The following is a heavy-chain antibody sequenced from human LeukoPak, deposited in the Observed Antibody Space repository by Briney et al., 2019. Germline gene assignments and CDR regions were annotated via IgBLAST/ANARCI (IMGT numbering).Heavy chain of an antibody. J-gene: IGHJ2*01. V-gene: IGHV4-59*12. D-gene: IGHD4-17*01. CDR2: IFYKGNT. CDR1: GYDSISTYY. CDR3: ARSDGDYWRYFDL. Sequence: PSETLSLTCSVSGYDSISTYYWNWIRQPPGEGLEWIGQIFYKGNTNYNPSLESRVTMSVDTSKNEFSLKLSSVTAADTAVYYCARSDGDYWRYFDLWGRGTLVTVSS.